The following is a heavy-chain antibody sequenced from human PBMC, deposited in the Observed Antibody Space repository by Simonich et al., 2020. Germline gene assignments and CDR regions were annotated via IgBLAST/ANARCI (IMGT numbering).Heavy chain of an antibody. V-gene: IGHV4-38-2*01. J-gene: IGHJ3*02. D-gene: IGHD2-2*01. CDR2: IYYSGST. CDR1: GYSISSGYY. CDR3: ARRGYCSSTSCYDAFDI. Sequence: QVQLQESGPGLVKPSETLSLTCAVSGYSISSGYYWGWIRQPPGKGLEWIGSIYYSGSTYYNPSLKRRVTISVDTSKNQFSLKLSSVTAADTAVYYCARRGYCSSTSCYDAFDIWGQGTMVTVSS.